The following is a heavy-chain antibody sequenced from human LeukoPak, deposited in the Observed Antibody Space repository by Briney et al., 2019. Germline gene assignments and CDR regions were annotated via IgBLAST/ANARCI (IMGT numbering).Heavy chain of an antibody. V-gene: IGHV4-59*01. CDR3: ARDDSNSPTNAFDI. J-gene: IGHJ3*02. D-gene: IGHD3-22*01. CDR1: GGSISSYY. CDR2: IYYSGST. Sequence: SETLSLTCTVSGGSISSYYWSWIRQPPGKGLEWIGYIYYSGSTNYNPSLKSRVTMSVDTSKNQFSLKLSSVTAADTAVYYCARDDSNSPTNAFDIWGQGTMVTVSS.